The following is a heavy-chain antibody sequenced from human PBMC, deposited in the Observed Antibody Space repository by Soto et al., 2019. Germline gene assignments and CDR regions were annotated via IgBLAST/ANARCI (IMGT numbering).Heavy chain of an antibody. Sequence: QVQLQQWGAGLLKPSETLSLTCDVSGGSFTVYNWTWIRQPPGKGLEWIGEINHSENTNYNPSLKSRVHISIDTSMNRFSLKLTSVTAADTAVYYCARVPAYDITAAGTLDYWGQGTLVTVSS. J-gene: IGHJ4*02. CDR3: ARVPAYDITAAGTLDY. D-gene: IGHD6-13*01. V-gene: IGHV4-34*01. CDR1: GGSFTVYN. CDR2: INHSENT.